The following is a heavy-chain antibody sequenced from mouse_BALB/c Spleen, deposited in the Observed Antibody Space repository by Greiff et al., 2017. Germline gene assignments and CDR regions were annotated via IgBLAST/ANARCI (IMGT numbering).Heavy chain of an antibody. Sequence: VQLVESGAELVRPGTSVKVSCKASGYAFTNYLIEWVKQRPGQGLEWIGVINPGSGGTNYNEKFKGKATLPADKSSSTAYMQLSSLTSDDSAVYFCARGGSGYVEFAYWGQGTLVTVSA. CDR2: INPGSGGT. J-gene: IGHJ3*01. CDR1: GYAFTNYL. D-gene: IGHD3-1*01. CDR3: ARGGSGYVEFAY. V-gene: IGHV1-54*01.